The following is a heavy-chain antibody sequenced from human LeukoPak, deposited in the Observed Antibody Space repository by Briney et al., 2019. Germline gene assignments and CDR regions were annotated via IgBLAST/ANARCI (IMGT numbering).Heavy chain of an antibody. J-gene: IGHJ4*02. V-gene: IGHV3-48*03. CDR2: IGFGGII. D-gene: IGHD5-18*01. CDR3: AGHTFTAMY. CDR1: ASGFSFSSYE. Sequence: GGSLRLSCAASGSASGFSFSSYEMNWVRQAPGKGLEWVAHIGFGGIIYYEDSAKGRFTISRDNARNSLSLQMNSLRVEDTAVYYCAGHTFTAMYWGQGTQVTVSS.